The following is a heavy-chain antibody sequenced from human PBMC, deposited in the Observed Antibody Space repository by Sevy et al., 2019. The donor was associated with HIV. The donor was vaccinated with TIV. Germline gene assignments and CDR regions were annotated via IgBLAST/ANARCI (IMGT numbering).Heavy chain of an antibody. V-gene: IGHV4-59*01. CDR2: IYDSGRT. Sequence: SETLSLTCTVSGGSFSGYYWSWIRQPPGKGLEWIGYIYDSGRTNYNPSLKSRVTISVDTSKKQFSLKLNSVTAADTAVHYWKTSLNHYDSSGYQMGFDYWGQGTLVTVSS. D-gene: IGHD3-22*01. J-gene: IGHJ4*02. CDR3: KTSLNHYDSSGYQMGFDY. CDR1: GGSFSGYY.